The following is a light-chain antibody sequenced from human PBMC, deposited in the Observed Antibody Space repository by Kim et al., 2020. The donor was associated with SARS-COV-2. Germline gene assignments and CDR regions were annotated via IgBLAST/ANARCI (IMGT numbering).Light chain of an antibody. CDR1: QSVGSN. V-gene: IGKV3-15*01. CDR2: AAS. Sequence: SVSPGETATLSCRASQSVGSNLAWYQQKPGQAPRLLIYAASTRATGFSARFSGSGSGTEFTLTISSLQSEDFAVYYCQQYNNWPYTFGQGTKLEI. J-gene: IGKJ2*01. CDR3: QQYNNWPYT.